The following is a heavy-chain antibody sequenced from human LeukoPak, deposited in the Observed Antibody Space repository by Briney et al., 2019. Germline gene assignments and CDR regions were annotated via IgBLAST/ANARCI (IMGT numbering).Heavy chain of an antibody. V-gene: IGHV1-69*05. J-gene: IGHJ6*03. CDR2: IIPIFGTA. CDR3: ARGKGPDSSGYYYGYYYMDV. Sequence: ASVKVSCKASGGTFSSYAISWVRQAPGQGLEWMGGIIPIFGTANYAQKFQGRVTITTDESTSTAYIDLSSLRSEDTAVYYCARGKGPDSSGYYYGYYYMDVWGKGTTVTVSS. CDR1: GGTFSSYA. D-gene: IGHD3-22*01.